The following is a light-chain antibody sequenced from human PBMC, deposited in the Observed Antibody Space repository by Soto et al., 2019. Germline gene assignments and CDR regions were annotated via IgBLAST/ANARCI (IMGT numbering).Light chain of an antibody. J-gene: IGLJ1*01. V-gene: IGLV2-11*01. CDR3: CSHSATYTFV. CDR1: STDVGGCNC. Sequence: QSALTQPRSVSGSPGQSVTSACTGTSTDVGGCNCVSWYQQHPGKAPQLLIFDVTQRPSGVPDRFSGSKSGNTASLTISGLQAEDEADYYCCSHSATYTFVFGTGTKVTVL. CDR2: DVT.